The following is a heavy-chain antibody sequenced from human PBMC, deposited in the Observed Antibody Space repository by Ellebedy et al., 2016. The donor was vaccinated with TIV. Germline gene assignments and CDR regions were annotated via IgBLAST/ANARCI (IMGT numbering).Heavy chain of an antibody. CDR2: IYYSGST. Sequence: MPGGSLRLSCTVSGGSISSSSYYWGWIRQPPGKGLEWIGSIYYSGSTYYNPSLKIRVTISVDTSKNQFSLKLSSVTAADTAVYYCARHVVAAASPMTYDAFDIWGQGTMVTVSS. V-gene: IGHV4-39*01. CDR3: ARHVVAAASPMTYDAFDI. J-gene: IGHJ3*02. CDR1: GGSISSSSYY. D-gene: IGHD6-13*01.